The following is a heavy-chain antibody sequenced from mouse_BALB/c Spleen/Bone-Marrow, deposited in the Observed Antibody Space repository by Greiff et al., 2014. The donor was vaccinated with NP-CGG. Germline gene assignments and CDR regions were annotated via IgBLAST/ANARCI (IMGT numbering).Heavy chain of an antibody. V-gene: IGHV14-3*02. D-gene: IGHD4-1*01. J-gene: IGHJ4*01. Sequence: EVQLQESGAELVKPGASVKLSCTASGFNIKDTYMHWVKQRPEQGLEWIERIDPANGNTKYDPKFQGKATITADTSPNTAYLQLSSLTSEDTAVNYCARWEYYAMDYWGQGTSVTVSS. CDR1: GFNIKDTY. CDR3: ARWEYYAMDY. CDR2: IDPANGNT.